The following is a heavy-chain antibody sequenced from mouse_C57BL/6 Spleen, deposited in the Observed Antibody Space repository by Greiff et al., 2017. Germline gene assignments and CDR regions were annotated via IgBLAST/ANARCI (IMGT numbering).Heavy chain of an antibody. CDR3: ARREYDYDMAMDY. D-gene: IGHD2-4*01. CDR2: INPSSGYT. Sequence: QVQLQQSGAELAKPGASVKLSCKASGYTFTSYWMHWVKQRPGQGLEWIGYINPSSGYTKYNQKFKDKATLTADKSSSTAYMQQSSLTYEDSAVYYCARREYDYDMAMDYWGQGTSVTVSS. J-gene: IGHJ4*01. V-gene: IGHV1-7*01. CDR1: GYTFTSYW.